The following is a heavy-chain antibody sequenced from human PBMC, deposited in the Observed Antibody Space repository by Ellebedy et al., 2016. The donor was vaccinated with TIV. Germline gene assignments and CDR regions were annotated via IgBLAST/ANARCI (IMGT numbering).Heavy chain of an antibody. Sequence: ASVKVSCXASGYTFTGTDYYMHGVRQAPGQGLEWMGWINPKSGGTNYARKFQGRVTMTRDTSISTAYMELSRLRSDDTAVFYCARGFVWFSYAFDIWGQGTMVTVSP. CDR1: GYTFTGTDYY. CDR2: INPKSGGT. CDR3: ARGFVWFSYAFDI. J-gene: IGHJ3*02. V-gene: IGHV1-2*02. D-gene: IGHD2-21*01.